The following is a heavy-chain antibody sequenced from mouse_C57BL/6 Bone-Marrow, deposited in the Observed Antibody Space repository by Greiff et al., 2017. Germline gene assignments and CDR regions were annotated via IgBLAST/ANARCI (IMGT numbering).Heavy chain of an antibody. V-gene: IGHV2-6-7*01. Sequence: QVQLKESGPGLVAPSQSLSITCTVSGFSLTGYGVNWVRQPPGKGLEWLGMIWGDGSTDYNSALKSRLSISKDNSKSQVFLKMNSLQTDDTARYYCARDLTTPYYAMDYWGQGTSVTVSS. CDR2: IWGDGST. D-gene: IGHD1-1*01. J-gene: IGHJ4*01. CDR3: ARDLTTPYYAMDY. CDR1: GFSLTGYG.